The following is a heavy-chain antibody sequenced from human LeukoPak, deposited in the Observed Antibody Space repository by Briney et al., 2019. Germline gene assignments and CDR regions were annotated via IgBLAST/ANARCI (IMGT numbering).Heavy chain of an antibody. CDR3: ARHEWVTTGKYYFDY. J-gene: IGHJ4*02. Sequence: SETLSLTCTVSGGSIGSSSYYWGWIRQPPGKGLEWIGSIYYSGSTYYNPSLKSRVTISVDTSKNQFSLKLSPVTAADTAVYYCARHEWVTTGKYYFDYWGQGTLVTVSS. CDR2: IYYSGST. CDR1: GGSIGSSSYY. D-gene: IGHD4-11*01. V-gene: IGHV4-39*01.